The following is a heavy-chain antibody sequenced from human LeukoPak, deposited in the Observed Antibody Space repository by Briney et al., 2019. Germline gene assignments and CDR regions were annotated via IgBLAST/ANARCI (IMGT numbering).Heavy chain of an antibody. Sequence: ASETLSLTCAVSGGSISSGGYYWSWIRQHPGKGLEWIGYIYYSGSTYYNPSLKSRVTISVDTSKNQFSLKLSSVTAADTAVYYCARLSGYSSSWYKYYFDYWGQRPVVTVSS. CDR2: IYYSGST. CDR3: ARLSGYSSSWYKYYFDY. V-gene: IGHV4-39*01. J-gene: IGHJ4*02. CDR1: GGSISSGGYY. D-gene: IGHD6-13*01.